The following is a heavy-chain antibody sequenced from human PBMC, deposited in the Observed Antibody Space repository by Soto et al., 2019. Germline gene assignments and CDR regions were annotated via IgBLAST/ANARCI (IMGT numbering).Heavy chain of an antibody. CDR1: SGSLSGYY. D-gene: IGHD1-1*01. CDR2: INDSGST. J-gene: IGHJ4*02. V-gene: IGHV4-34*01. Sequence: PSETLSLTCAVYSGSLSGYYWSWIRQPPGKGLEWIGEINDSGSTNYNPSLKSRVTISLDTSKNQFSLKLSSVTAADTAVYCCARVRRRSESGNDLDYWAQGTLVPVSS. CDR3: ARVRRRSESGNDLDY.